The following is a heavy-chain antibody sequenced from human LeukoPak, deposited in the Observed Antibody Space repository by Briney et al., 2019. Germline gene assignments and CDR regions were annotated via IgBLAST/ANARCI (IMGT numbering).Heavy chain of an antibody. J-gene: IGHJ4*02. CDR2: IYHSGST. CDR1: GGSISSGGYY. Sequence: SQTLSLTCTVSGGSISSGGYYWGWIRQPPGKGLEWIGSIYHSGSTYYNPSLKSRVTISVDTSKNQFSLKLSSVTAADTAVYYCARLRVPVFDYWGQGTLVTVSS. CDR3: ARLRVPVFDY. V-gene: IGHV4-39*07. D-gene: IGHD1-1*01.